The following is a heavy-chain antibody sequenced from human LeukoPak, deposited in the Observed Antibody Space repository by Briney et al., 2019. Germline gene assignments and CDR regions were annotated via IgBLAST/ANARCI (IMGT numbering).Heavy chain of an antibody. CDR2: ISGSGGST. J-gene: IGHJ4*02. D-gene: IGHD3-22*01. CDR1: GFTFSSYA. V-gene: IGHV3-23*01. CDR3: ASMLSYYYDSSGYYGPTPFDY. Sequence: GGSLRLSCAASGFTFSSYAMSWVRQAPGKGLEWVSAISGSGGSTYYADSVKGRFTISGDNAKNSLYLQMNSLRAEDTAVYYCASMLSYYYDSSGYYGPTPFDYWGQGTLVTVSS.